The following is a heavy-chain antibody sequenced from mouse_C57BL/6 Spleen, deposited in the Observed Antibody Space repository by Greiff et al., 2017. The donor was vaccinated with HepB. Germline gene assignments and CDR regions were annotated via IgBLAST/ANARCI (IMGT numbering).Heavy chain of an antibody. J-gene: IGHJ3*01. CDR2: IYPGSGNT. CDR3: ARNYGYDEFAY. V-gene: IGHV1-66*01. CDR1: GYSFTSYY. D-gene: IGHD2-2*01. Sequence: VKLMESGPELVKPGASVKISCKASGYSFTSYYIHWVKQRPGQGLEWIGWIYPGSGNTKYNEKFKGKATLTADTSSSTAYMQLSSLTSEDSAVYYCARNYGYDEFAYWGQGTLVTVSA.